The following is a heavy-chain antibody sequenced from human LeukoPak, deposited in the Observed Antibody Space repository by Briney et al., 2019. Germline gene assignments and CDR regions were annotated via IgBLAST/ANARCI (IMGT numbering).Heavy chain of an antibody. CDR2: MNPNSGNT. Sequence: ASVKVSCESSGYTFTNYGINWVRQATGQGLEWMVWMNPNSGNTGYAQKFQGRVTMARNTSISTAYIELSSLRSEDTAVYYCARNYGVGATYYYYYYYMDVWGKGTTVTISS. D-gene: IGHD4-17*01. CDR3: ARNYGVGATYYYYYYYMDV. V-gene: IGHV1-8*02. CDR1: GYTFTNYG. J-gene: IGHJ6*03.